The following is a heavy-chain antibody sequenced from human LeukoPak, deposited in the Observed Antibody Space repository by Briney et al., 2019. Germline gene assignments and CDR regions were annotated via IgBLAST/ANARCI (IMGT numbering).Heavy chain of an antibody. CDR2: IKEDGSEK. CDR3: ARDLSMGTTVPDY. Sequence: GGSLRLSCVASGFTFSTYWMNWVRQAPGKGLEWVATIKEDGSEKFYVDSVKGRFTISRDNAKNSLYLQMNSLRPEDTAVYYCARDLSMGTTVPDYWGQGTLVTVSS. J-gene: IGHJ4*02. D-gene: IGHD4-11*01. V-gene: IGHV3-7*01. CDR1: GFTFSTYW.